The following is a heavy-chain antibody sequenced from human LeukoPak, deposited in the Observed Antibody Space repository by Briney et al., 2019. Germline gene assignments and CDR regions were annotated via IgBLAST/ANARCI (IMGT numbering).Heavy chain of an antibody. D-gene: IGHD6-19*01. CDR2: IYYSGST. Sequence: SETLSLTCTVSGGSISSYYWSWIRQPPGKGLEWIGYIYYSGSTNYNPSLKSRVTISVDTSKNQFSLKLSSVTAADTAVYYCARVGIAVANDAFDIWGQGTMVTVSS. CDR1: GGSISSYY. CDR3: ARVGIAVANDAFDI. V-gene: IGHV4-59*01. J-gene: IGHJ3*02.